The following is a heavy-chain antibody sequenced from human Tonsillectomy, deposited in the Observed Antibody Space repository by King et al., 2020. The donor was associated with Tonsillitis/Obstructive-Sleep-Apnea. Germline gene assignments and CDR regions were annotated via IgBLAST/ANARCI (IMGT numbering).Heavy chain of an antibody. CDR3: ARGRIRVFWSVYYRGYFHY. Sequence: VQLVEAGGGLVQPVGSPRLSCAASGFTFSSYAMQWVRQAPGKGLEYGSAISSNGGSTYYANSVKGRFTISRDNSKNTLYLQMGSLRAEDMAVYYCARGRIRVFWSVYYRGYFHYWSQGTLVTVAS. D-gene: IGHD3-3*01. V-gene: IGHV3-64*01. J-gene: IGHJ4*02. CDR1: GFTFSSYA. CDR2: ISSNGGST.